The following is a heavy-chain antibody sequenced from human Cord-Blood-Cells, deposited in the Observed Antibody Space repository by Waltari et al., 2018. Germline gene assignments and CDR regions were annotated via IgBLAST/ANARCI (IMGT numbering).Heavy chain of an antibody. CDR1: GYTLTEFS. V-gene: IGHV1-24*01. D-gene: IGHD2-21*02. CDR2: FDPEDGET. CDR3: ATGLVRYCGGDCYSAFDI. Sequence: QVQLVQSGAEVKKPGASVKVSCKVSGYTLTEFSMHWLRQAPGKGLEWMGGFDPEDGETIYAQKFQGRVTMTEDTSTDTAYMELSSLRSEDTAVYYCATGLVRYCGGDCYSAFDIWGQGTMVTVSS. J-gene: IGHJ3*02.